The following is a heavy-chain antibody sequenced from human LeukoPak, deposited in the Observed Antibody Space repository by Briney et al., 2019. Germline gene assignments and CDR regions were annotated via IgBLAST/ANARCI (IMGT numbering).Heavy chain of an antibody. CDR2: ISGSGAST. CDR1: GFTFSSYA. CDR3: ANNPRVTTVTTSTDY. Sequence: GGSLRLSCAASGFTFSSYAMSWVRQAPGNGLEWVSAISGSGASTYYADSVKGRFTISRDNSKNTLYLQMNSLRAEDTAVYYCANNPRVTTVTTSTDYWGQGTLVTVSS. J-gene: IGHJ4*02. V-gene: IGHV3-23*01. D-gene: IGHD4-17*01.